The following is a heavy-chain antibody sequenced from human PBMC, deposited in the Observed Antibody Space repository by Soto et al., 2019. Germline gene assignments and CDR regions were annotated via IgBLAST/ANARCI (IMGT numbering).Heavy chain of an antibody. D-gene: IGHD3-10*01. Sequence: QVQLVQSGAEVKKPGASVKVSCKASGYTFTSYDINWVRQATGQGLEWMGWMNPNRGNTGYAQKFQGRVTMTRNTSTSTAYMELSSLRSQDTAVYYCARQGLLWFGKLIGAGSGWFDPWGQGTLVTVSS. J-gene: IGHJ5*02. CDR1: GYTFTSYD. CDR2: MNPNRGNT. V-gene: IGHV1-8*01. CDR3: ARQGLLWFGKLIGAGSGWFDP.